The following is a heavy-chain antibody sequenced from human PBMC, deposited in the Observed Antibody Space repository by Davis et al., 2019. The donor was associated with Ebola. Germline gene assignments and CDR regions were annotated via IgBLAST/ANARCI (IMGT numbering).Heavy chain of an antibody. CDR2: INHSGST. CDR1: GGSFSGYY. V-gene: IGHV4-34*01. Sequence: PSETLSLTCAVYGGSFSGYYWSWIRQPPGKGLEWIGEINHSGSTNYNPPLKSRVTISVDTSKNQFSLKLSSVTAADTAVYYCARKEAYYYYGMDVWGQGTTVTVSS. J-gene: IGHJ6*02. CDR3: ARKEAYYYYGMDV.